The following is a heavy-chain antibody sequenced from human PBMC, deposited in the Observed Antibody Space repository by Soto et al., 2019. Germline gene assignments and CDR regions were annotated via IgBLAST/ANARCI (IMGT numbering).Heavy chain of an antibody. D-gene: IGHD4-17*01. CDR1: GGSISTGGYY. J-gene: IGHJ4*02. CDR3: ARGLSVTLFDN. CDR2: IYYSGST. V-gene: IGHV4-31*03. Sequence: QVQLQESGPGLVKPSQTLSLTCTVSGGSISTGGYYWTWIRQQPGKGLEWIGYIYYSGSTSYNPSLMSRVSISVNTSKNQFTLKLSSVTAADTAVYYCARGLSVTLFDNWGQGTLVTVSS.